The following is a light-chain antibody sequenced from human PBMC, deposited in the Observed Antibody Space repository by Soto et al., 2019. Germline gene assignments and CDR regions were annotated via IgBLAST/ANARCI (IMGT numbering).Light chain of an antibody. V-gene: IGKV3-20*01. CDR2: GAS. CDR1: QSISSSS. J-gene: IGKJ4*01. Sequence: EIVLTQSPGTLSLSPGERATLSCRAIQSISSSSLAWYQQKPGQAPRLRIYGASSRATVIPDRFSGSGSGTDFTLTISSLEPEDFAVFYCQQYGSSPLTFGGGTKVEI. CDR3: QQYGSSPLT.